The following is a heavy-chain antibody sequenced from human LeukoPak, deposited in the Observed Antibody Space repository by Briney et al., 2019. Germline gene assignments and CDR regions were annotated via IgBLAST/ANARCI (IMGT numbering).Heavy chain of an antibody. D-gene: IGHD3-10*01. CDR2: IYYSGST. V-gene: IGHV4-39*01. CDR1: GGSISSSSYY. Sequence: SETLSLTCTVSGGSISSSSYYWGWIRQPPGKGLEWIGSIYYSGSTYYNPSLKSRVTISVDTSKNQFSLKLSSVTAADTAVYYCARHAYYGSGPGKWFDTWGQGTLVTASS. J-gene: IGHJ5*02. CDR3: ARHAYYGSGPGKWFDT.